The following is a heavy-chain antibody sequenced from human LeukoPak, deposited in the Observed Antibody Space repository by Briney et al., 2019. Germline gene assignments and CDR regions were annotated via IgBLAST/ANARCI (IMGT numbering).Heavy chain of an antibody. J-gene: IGHJ4*03. CDR2: INHSGST. Sequence: SETLSLTCAVYGGSFSGYYWSWIRQPPGKGLEWIGEINHSGSTNYNPSLKSRVTISVDTSKNQFSLKLSSVTAADTAVYYCASAGYYYDSSGYEDYWGQGTTVTVSS. CDR1: GGSFSGYY. V-gene: IGHV4-34*01. D-gene: IGHD3-22*01. CDR3: ASAGYYYDSSGYEDY.